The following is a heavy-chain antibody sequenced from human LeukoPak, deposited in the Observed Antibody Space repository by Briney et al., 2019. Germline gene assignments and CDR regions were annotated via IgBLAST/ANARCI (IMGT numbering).Heavy chain of an antibody. V-gene: IGHV1-2*02. CDR2: INPNSGGT. CDR3: ARPKKNSSGWLHTFDY. D-gene: IGHD6-19*01. Sequence: ASVKVSCKASGYTFTGYYKHWVRQAPGQGLEWMGWINPNSGGTNYAQKFQGRVTMTRDTSISTAYMELSRLRSDDTAVYYCARPKKNSSGWLHTFDYWGQGTLVTVSS. CDR1: GYTFTGYY. J-gene: IGHJ4*02.